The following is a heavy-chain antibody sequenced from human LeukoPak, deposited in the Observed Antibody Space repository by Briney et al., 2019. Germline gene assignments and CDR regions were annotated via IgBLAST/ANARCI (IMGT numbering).Heavy chain of an antibody. Sequence: PGGSLRLSCAASGFTFSSYNMNWVRQAPGKGLEWVTSITGTGDGTSAADSVKGRFTISRDSSKHTLYLQMNSLRVEDTAVYYCAKAGLVRGGALDSWGQGTLVTVSS. V-gene: IGHV3-23*01. CDR3: AKAGLVRGGALDS. CDR2: ITGTGDGT. D-gene: IGHD4/OR15-4a*01. CDR1: GFTFSSYN. J-gene: IGHJ4*02.